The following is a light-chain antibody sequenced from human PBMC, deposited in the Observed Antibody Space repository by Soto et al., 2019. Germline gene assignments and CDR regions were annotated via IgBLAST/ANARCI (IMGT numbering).Light chain of an antibody. CDR2: GAS. CDR1: QSVSSSD. CDR3: QQYGSSPWT. V-gene: IGKV3-20*01. Sequence: EIVLTQSPGTLSLSPGERATLSCRASQSVSSSDLAWYQQKPGQAPRLLIYGASSRATGIPDRFSGSGSGTDFTLTISRLEPEDLAVYYCQQYGSSPWTFGQGTKVDIQ. J-gene: IGKJ1*01.